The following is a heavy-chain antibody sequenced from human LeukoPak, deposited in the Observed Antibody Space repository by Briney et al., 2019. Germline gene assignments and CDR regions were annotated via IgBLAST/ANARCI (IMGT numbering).Heavy chain of an antibody. CDR3: AKANWVSNADAVW. CDR1: GFSVSNYA. V-gene: IGHV3-23*01. D-gene: IGHD1-1*01. CDR2: MRGGGET. J-gene: IGHJ4*02. Sequence: GGSLRLSCAASGFSVSNYAMSWVRHAPTGWPEWVSSMRGGGETFYADSLEGRFPLSRDDSKNTVYFQLNNLRVGDTAIYYCAKANWVSNADAVWWGQGAQVTVCS.